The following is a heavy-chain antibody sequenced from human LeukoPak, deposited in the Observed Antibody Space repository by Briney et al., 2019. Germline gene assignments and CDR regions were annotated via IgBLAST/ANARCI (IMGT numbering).Heavy chain of an antibody. Sequence: PGGSLRLSCAASGFTFSSYAMHWVRQAPGKGLEWVAVISYDGSNKYYADSVKGRFTISRDNPKNTLYLQMNSLRAEDTAVYYCARDLGWLLDYWGQGTPVTVSS. D-gene: IGHD3-9*01. CDR3: ARDLGWLLDY. CDR2: ISYDGSNK. J-gene: IGHJ4*02. V-gene: IGHV3-30-3*01. CDR1: GFTFSSYA.